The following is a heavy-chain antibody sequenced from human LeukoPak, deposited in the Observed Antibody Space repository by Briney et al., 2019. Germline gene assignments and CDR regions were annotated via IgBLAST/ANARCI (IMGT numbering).Heavy chain of an antibody. CDR1: GYNFPSYT. J-gene: IGHJ4*02. D-gene: IGHD3-10*01. CDR2: VNGDNGNT. CDR3: ARSSSGTYHY. Sequence: ASVKVSCKTSGYNFPSYTMHWLRQAPGQSPEWMGSVNGDNGNTKYSEKFQDRVTFTRDTSASSAYMELSSLRSEDTAVYYCARSSSGTYHYWGQGTLVTVSS. V-gene: IGHV1-3*01.